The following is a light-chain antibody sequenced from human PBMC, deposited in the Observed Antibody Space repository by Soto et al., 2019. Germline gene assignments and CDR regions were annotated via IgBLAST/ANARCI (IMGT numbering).Light chain of an antibody. Sequence: EIVLTPSPGTLSLSPGERATLSCRASQSVSSNYLAWYRQKPGQAPRLLIYGASSRATGIPDRFSGSGSETDFTLTISRLEPEDFAVYYCQQYGSSPLYTFGQGTKLEIK. V-gene: IGKV3-20*01. CDR1: QSVSSNY. J-gene: IGKJ2*01. CDR2: GAS. CDR3: QQYGSSPLYT.